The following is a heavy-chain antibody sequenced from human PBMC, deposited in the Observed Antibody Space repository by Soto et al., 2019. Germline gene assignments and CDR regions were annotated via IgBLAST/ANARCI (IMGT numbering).Heavy chain of an antibody. V-gene: IGHV3-30-3*01. J-gene: IGHJ6*02. CDR1: GFTFSSYA. CDR2: ISYDGSNK. D-gene: IGHD4-4*01. Sequence: PGGSLRLSCAASGFTFSSYAMHWVRQASGKGLEWVAVISYDGSNKYYADSVKGRFTISRDNSKNTLYLQMNSLRAEDTAVYYCARAGIYSNYGEGMDVWGQGTTVTVSS. CDR3: ARAGIYSNYGEGMDV.